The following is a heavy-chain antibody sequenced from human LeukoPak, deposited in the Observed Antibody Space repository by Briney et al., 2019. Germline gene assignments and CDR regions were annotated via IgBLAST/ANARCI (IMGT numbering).Heavy chain of an antibody. D-gene: IGHD7-27*01. CDR1: GGTFSSYA. J-gene: IGHJ4*02. CDR2: IIPIFGTA. CDR3: ARITNWEPLDY. Sequence: SSVKVSCKACGGTFSSYAISWVRQAPGQGLEWMGRIIPIFGTANYAQKFQGRVTITTDESTSTAYMELSSLRSDDTAVYYCARITNWEPLDYWGQGTLVTVSS. V-gene: IGHV1-69*05.